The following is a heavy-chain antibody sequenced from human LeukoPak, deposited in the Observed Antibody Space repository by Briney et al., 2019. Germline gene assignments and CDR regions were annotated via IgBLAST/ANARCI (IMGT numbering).Heavy chain of an antibody. J-gene: IGHJ6*04. V-gene: IGHV3-7*01. CDR3: AIFAGAVPGNLLL. D-gene: IGHD2-8*02. Sequence: GGSLRLSCAASEFTSSAFWMTWVRRPPGKGLEWVANINKDGTEKEYVDSVKGRFSIFRDNAKNSVFLQMNSLRAEDTAVYYCAIFAGAVPGNLLLWGKVTTVIVSA. CDR2: INKDGTEK. CDR1: EFTSSAFW.